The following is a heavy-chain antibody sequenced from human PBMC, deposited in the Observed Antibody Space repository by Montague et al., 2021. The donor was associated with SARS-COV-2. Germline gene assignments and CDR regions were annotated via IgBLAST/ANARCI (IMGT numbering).Heavy chain of an antibody. CDR3: ARESSLKYLEWWGSRYDYYGMDV. J-gene: IGHJ6*02. D-gene: IGHD3-3*01. Sequence: SETLSLTCTVSGGSIGAYYWSWIRQPPGKGPEWIAYISSSGTTNYNPSLKSRITVSVDTSRNQLSLKLSSVTAADSAVYYCARESSLKYLEWWGSRYDYYGMDVWGQGTTVTVSS. CDR1: GGSIGAYY. V-gene: IGHV4-59*12. CDR2: ISSSGTT.